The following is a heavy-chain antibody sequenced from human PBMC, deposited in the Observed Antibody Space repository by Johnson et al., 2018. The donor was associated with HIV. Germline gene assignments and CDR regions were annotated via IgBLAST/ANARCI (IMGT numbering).Heavy chain of an antibody. Sequence: QMLLVESGGGVVQPGRSLRLSCAASGFTFSSYGMHWVRQAPGKGLEWVAVISYDGSNKYYADSVKGRFTISRDNSKNTLYLQMNSLRAEDTAVYYCARARTVVIARPDAFDIWGQGTMVTVSS. V-gene: IGHV3-30*03. D-gene: IGHD2-21*01. CDR2: ISYDGSNK. J-gene: IGHJ3*02. CDR3: ARARTVVIARPDAFDI. CDR1: GFTFSSYG.